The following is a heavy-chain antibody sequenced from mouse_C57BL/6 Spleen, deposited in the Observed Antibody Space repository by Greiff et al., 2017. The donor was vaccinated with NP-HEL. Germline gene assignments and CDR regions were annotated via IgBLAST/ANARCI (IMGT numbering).Heavy chain of an antibody. CDR1: GYTFTDYY. J-gene: IGHJ3*01. CDR3: AMAIYYYGSSPAWFAY. D-gene: IGHD1-1*01. Sequence: EVQLQQSGPELVKPGASVKISCKASGYTFTDYYMNWVKQSHGKSLEWIGDINPNNGGTSYNQKFKGKATLTVDKSSSTAYMELRSLTSEDSAVYYCAMAIYYYGSSPAWFAYWGQGTLVTVSA. CDR2: INPNNGGT. V-gene: IGHV1-26*01.